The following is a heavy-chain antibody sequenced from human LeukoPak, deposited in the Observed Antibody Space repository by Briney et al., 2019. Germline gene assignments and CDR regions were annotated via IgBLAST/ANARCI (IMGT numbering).Heavy chain of an antibody. CDR3: AKAQTQQLVPINFGY. D-gene: IGHD6-13*01. Sequence: PGGSLRLSCAASGFTFDDYAMHWVRQALGKGLEWVSGISWNSGSIGYADSVKGRFTISRDNAKNSLYLQMNSLRAEDTALYYCAKAQTQQLVPINFGYWGQGTLVTVSS. CDR2: ISWNSGSI. CDR1: GFTFDDYA. J-gene: IGHJ4*02. V-gene: IGHV3-9*01.